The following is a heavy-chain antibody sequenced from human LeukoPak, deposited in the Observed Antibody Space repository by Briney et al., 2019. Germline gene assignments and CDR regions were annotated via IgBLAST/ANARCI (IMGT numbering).Heavy chain of an antibody. V-gene: IGHV3-23*01. Sequence: SGGSLRLSCAASGFTFNNYVMNWVRQAPGKGLEWVSAISGSSGSTYYADSVKGRFTISRDNSENTLHLQMDSLRPEDTAIYYCAKEGSSGWYERDWLDHWGQGTLVTVSS. CDR3: AKEGSSGWYERDWLDH. D-gene: IGHD6-19*01. CDR1: GFTFNNYV. J-gene: IGHJ5*02. CDR2: ISGSSGST.